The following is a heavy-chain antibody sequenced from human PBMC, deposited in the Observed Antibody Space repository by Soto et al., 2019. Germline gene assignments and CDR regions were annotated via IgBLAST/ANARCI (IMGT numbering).Heavy chain of an antibody. CDR3: ARDYQTSSSGYYYYGMDV. Sequence: QVQLVESVGGVVQPGRSLRLSCAASGFIFSRYAMHWVRQAPGKGLEWVATISHDGNIKYQQDSVKVRFTISRANSRNTLYLQMNSLRAEDTALYCCARDYQTSSSGYYYYGMDVWGQGPTVTVSS. V-gene: IGHV3-30-3*01. J-gene: IGHJ6*02. CDR1: GFIFSRYA. D-gene: IGHD6-6*01. CDR2: ISHDGNIK.